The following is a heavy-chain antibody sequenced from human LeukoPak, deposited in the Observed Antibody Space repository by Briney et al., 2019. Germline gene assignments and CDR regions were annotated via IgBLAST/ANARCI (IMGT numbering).Heavy chain of an antibody. CDR2: INTANDNT. V-gene: IGHV1-3*04. J-gene: IGHJ4*02. Sequence: ASVKVSCKASGYTFTHYAMHWVRQAPGQRPEWMGWINTANDNTEYSEKFQGRVSFTRDRSASTVYMELSSLTSEDTAVYYCATGSYTGWYAYWGQGSLVTVSS. CDR1: GYTFTHYA. D-gene: IGHD6-19*01. CDR3: ATGSYTGWYAY.